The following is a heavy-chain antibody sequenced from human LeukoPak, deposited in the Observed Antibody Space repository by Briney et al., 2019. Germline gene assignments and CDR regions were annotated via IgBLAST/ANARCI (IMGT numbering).Heavy chain of an antibody. Sequence: PGGFLRLSCAASGFTFSNYWMTWVRQAPGKGLEWVANIKEDGSEKYYVDSVKGRFTISKDNAHNSLYLQMNSLRVEDTAVYYCARDETRRFDYWGQGTLVTVSS. V-gene: IGHV3-7*01. CDR2: IKEDGSEK. CDR1: GFTFSNYW. J-gene: IGHJ4*02. CDR3: ARDETRRFDY.